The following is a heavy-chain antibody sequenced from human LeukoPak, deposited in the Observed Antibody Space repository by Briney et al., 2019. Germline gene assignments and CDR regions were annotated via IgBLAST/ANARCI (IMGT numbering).Heavy chain of an antibody. CDR1: GGSISSYY. D-gene: IGHD3-22*01. CDR2: IYYSGST. Sequence: PSETLSLTCTVSGGSISSYYWSWIRQPPGKGLEWIGYIYYSGSTNYNPSLKSRVTISVDTSKNQFSLKLSSVTAADTAVYYCARARRYYDGSGYYSGIYFDYWGQGTLVTVSS. CDR3: ARARRYYDGSGYYSGIYFDY. J-gene: IGHJ4*02. V-gene: IGHV4-59*01.